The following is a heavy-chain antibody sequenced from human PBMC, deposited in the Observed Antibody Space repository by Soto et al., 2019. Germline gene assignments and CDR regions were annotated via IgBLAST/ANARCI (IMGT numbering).Heavy chain of an antibody. CDR3: SKGSYGSETYYSRAKGNWFDP. J-gene: IGHJ5*02. V-gene: IGHV3-23*01. D-gene: IGHD3-10*01. CDR1: GFTLSSYV. Sequence: SLRLSCAASGFTLSSYVMSWVRQAPGKGLDWVSSISANGDSTYYADSVKGRFTISRDNSANTLYLQMSSLRADDTAVYYCSKGSYGSETYYSRAKGNWFDPWGQGTLVTVSS. CDR2: ISANGDST.